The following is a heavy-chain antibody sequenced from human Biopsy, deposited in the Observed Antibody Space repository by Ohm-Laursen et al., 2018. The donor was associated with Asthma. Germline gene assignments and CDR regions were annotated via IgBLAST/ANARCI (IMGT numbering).Heavy chain of an antibody. CDR1: GFTVSSNG. D-gene: IGHD4-17*01. J-gene: IGHJ4*02. V-gene: IGHV3-53*01. CDR2: IYSGGGT. CDR3: LHGAEV. Sequence: GSLRLSCAASGFTVSSNGMSWVRQPPGKGLEWVSVIYSGGGTFYADSVRGRFTISRDNAKNTLYLQMNSLRAEDTAVYYCLHGAEVGGQGILVSVSS.